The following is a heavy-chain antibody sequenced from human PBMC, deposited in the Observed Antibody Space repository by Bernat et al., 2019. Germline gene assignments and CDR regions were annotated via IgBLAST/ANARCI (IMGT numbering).Heavy chain of an antibody. V-gene: IGHV3-74*02. Sequence: EVQLLESGGGLVQPGGSLRLSCAASGFTFSSYAMSWVRQAPGKGLEWVSRINSDGSSTSYADSVKGRFTISRDNAKNTLYLQMNSLRAEDTAVYYCARSDFSSSWTNYYYYGMDVWGQGTTVTVSS. J-gene: IGHJ6*02. D-gene: IGHD6-13*01. CDR1: GFTFSSYA. CDR2: INSDGSST. CDR3: ARSDFSSSWTNYYYYGMDV.